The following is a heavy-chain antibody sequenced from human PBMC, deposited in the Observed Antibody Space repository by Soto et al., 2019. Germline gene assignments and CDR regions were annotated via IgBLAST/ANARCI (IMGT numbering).Heavy chain of an antibody. CDR3: ARPGKVGPAAHYYGMDV. CDR1: GYSFTNYW. J-gene: IGHJ6*02. V-gene: IGHV5-51*01. CDR2: IYPGDSDT. Sequence: PGESLKISCKGSGYSFTNYWIGWVRQMPGKGLEWMGIIYPGDSDTRYSPSFQGQVTISADKSISTAYLQWSSLKASDTAMYYCARPGKVGPAAHYYGMDVWGQGTTVTVSS. D-gene: IGHD2-2*01.